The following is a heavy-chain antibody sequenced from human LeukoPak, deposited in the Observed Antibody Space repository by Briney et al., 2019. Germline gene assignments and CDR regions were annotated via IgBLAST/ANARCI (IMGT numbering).Heavy chain of an antibody. V-gene: IGHV3-7*01. Sequence: GGSLRLSCAASGFTFNSYWMSWVRQAPGKGLEWVADIKQDGSEKYYVDSVKGRFTISRDNAKNSLYLEMNSLRAEDTAVYYCARDEGFCSGGRCHISGFDYWGQGILVTVSS. CDR3: ARDEGFCSGGRCHISGFDY. D-gene: IGHD2-15*01. J-gene: IGHJ4*02. CDR2: IKQDGSEK. CDR1: GFTFNSYW.